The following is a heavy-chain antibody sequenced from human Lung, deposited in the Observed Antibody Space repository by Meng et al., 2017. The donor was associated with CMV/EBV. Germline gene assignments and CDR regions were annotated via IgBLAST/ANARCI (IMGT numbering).Heavy chain of an antibody. CDR1: GLTFRNAW. Sequence: GGSXRLXXVDSGLTFRNAWMSWVRQAPGKGLEWVGQIKSKGDGETRDYAAPVKGRFIISRDDSQTTLHLQMNSVKTEDTAVYYCVKRPRFSSRVIWGQGATVTVSS. CDR2: IKSKGDGETR. J-gene: IGHJ6*02. D-gene: IGHD3-9*01. V-gene: IGHV3-15*05. CDR3: VKRPRFSSRVI.